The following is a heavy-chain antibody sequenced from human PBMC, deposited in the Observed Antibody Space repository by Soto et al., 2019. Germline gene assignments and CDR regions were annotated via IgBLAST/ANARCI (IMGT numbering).Heavy chain of an antibody. V-gene: IGHV1-46*01. D-gene: IGHD1-26*01. J-gene: IGHJ3*02. Sequence: ASVKVSCKASGYTFTSYYMHWVRQAPGQGLEWMGIINPSGGSTSYAQKFQGRVTMTRDTSTSTVYMELSSLRSEDTAVYYCAQSPPRVGYYGNRNAFDIWGQGTMVTVSS. CDR3: AQSPPRVGYYGNRNAFDI. CDR2: INPSGGST. CDR1: GYTFTSYY.